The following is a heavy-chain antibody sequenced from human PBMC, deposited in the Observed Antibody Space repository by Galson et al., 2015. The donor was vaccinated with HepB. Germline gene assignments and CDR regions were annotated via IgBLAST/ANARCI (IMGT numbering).Heavy chain of an antibody. Sequence: SLRLSCAGSGLDFNSYTMNWVRQAPGKGLEWVSYISSSSSYTNYADSVKGRFTISRDNAKNSLYLQMNSLRAEDTAVYYCARLGQLNWFDPWGQGTLVTVSS. CDR2: ISSSSSYT. V-gene: IGHV3-21*05. CDR1: GLDFNSYT. CDR3: ARLGQLNWFDP. J-gene: IGHJ5*02. D-gene: IGHD1-1*01.